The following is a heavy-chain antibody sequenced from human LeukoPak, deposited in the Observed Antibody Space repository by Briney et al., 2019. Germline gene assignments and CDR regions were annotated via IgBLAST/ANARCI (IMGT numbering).Heavy chain of an antibody. CDR2: ISAYNGNT. J-gene: IGHJ4*02. Sequence: ASVKVSCKPSGYTFTSYGISWVRQTPGQGLELMGWISAYNGNTDYAQKLQGRVTMTTDTSTSTAYMELTSLRSDDTAVYYCASEEGYSGYDFNYWGQGTLVTVSS. V-gene: IGHV1-18*01. CDR3: ASEEGYSGYDFNY. D-gene: IGHD5-12*01. CDR1: GYTFTSYG.